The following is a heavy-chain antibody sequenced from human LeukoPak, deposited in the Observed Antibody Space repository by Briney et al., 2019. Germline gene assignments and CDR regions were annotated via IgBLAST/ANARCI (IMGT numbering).Heavy chain of an antibody. CDR3: ARQTLSMTDY. V-gene: IGHV4-34*01. D-gene: IGHD2/OR15-2a*01. J-gene: IGHJ4*02. CDR2: INHSGST. Sequence: SETLSLTCAVYGGSFSGYYWSWIRQPPGKGLEWIGEINHSGSTNYNPSLKSRVTISIDTSKNQFSLKLSSVIAADTAVYYCARQTLSMTDYWGQGTLVTVSS. CDR1: GGSFSGYY.